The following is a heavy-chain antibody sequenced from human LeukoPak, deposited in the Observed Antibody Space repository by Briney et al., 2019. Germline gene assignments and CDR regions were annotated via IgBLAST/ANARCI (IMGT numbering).Heavy chain of an antibody. CDR1: GFTFRSYA. V-gene: IGHV3-21*01. CDR3: ARSRYVHYFDY. D-gene: IGHD3-16*01. Sequence: GGSLRLSCAASGFTFRSYAMNWVRQAPGKGLEWVSSISSSSSYIYYADSVKGRFTISRDNAKNSLYLQMNSLRAEDTAVYYCARSRYVHYFDYWGQGTLVTVSS. J-gene: IGHJ4*02. CDR2: ISSSSSYI.